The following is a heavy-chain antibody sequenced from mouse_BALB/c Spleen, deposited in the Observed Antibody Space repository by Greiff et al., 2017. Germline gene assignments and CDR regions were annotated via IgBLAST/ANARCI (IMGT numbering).Heavy chain of an antibody. V-gene: IGHV8-12*01. D-gene: IGHD4-1*01. CDR3: ARSFWDGDYFDY. CDR1: GFSLSTSGMG. CDR2: IYWDDDK. Sequence: QVTLKESGPGILQPSQTLSLTCSFSGFSLSTSGMGVSWIRQPSGKGLEWLAHIYWDDDKRYNPSLKSRLTISKDTSSNQVFLKITSVDTADTATYYCARSFWDGDYFDYWGQGTTLTVSS. J-gene: IGHJ2*01.